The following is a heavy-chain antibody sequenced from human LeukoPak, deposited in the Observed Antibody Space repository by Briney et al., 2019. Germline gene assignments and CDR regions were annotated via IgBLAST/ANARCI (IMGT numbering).Heavy chain of an antibody. CDR2: ISSSSYI. D-gene: IGHD3-10*01. J-gene: IGHJ4*02. Sequence: GGSLRLSCAASGFTFSSYSMNWVRQAPGKGLEWVSAISSSSYIYYSDSVKGRFTISRDNAKNSLYLQMNSLRAEDKAVYYCARDGSRVGYWGQGTLVTVSS. CDR3: ARDGSRVGY. CDR1: GFTFSSYS. V-gene: IGHV3-21*01.